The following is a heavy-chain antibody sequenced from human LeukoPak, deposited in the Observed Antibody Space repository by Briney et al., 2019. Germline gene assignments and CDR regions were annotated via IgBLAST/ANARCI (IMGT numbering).Heavy chain of an antibody. D-gene: IGHD2-2*01. J-gene: IGHJ5*02. CDR1: GGTFSSYA. Sequence: GASVKVSCKASGGTFSSYAISWVRQAPGQGLEWMGGIIPIFGTANYAQKFQGRVTITADESTSTAYMELSSLRSEDTAVYYCARGWDIVVVPAARIPTYNWFDPWGQGTLVTVSS. V-gene: IGHV1-69*01. CDR3: ARGWDIVVVPAARIPTYNWFDP. CDR2: IIPIFGTA.